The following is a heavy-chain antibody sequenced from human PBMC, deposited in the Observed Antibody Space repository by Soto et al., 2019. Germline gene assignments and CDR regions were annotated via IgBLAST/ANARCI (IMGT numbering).Heavy chain of an antibody. CDR2: ISPYTGNT. CDR3: VMVDNYVTPTPQDV. J-gene: IGHJ6*02. D-gene: IGHD3-16*01. V-gene: IGHV1-18*01. Sequence: QVQLVQSGDEVKKPGASVKVSCKASGYIFFNHGIAWVRQAPGQGLEWMGWISPYTGNTHSATKVQGRLTMTTDTSTSTAYMDLGSLTSDDTAVYYCVMVDNYVTPTPQDVWGQGTTVTVSS. CDR1: GYIFFNHG.